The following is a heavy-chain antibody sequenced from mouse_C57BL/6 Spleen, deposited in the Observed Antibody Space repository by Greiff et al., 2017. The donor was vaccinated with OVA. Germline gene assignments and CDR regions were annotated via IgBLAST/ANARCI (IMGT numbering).Heavy chain of an antibody. J-gene: IGHJ2*01. Sequence: QVQLQQSGAELVRPGSSVKLSCKASGYTFTSYWMHWVKQRPIQGLEWIGNIDPSDSETHYNQKFKDKATLTVDKSSSTAYMQLSSLTAEDSAVYYGARGGYSNLGCWGQGTTLTVSS. CDR1: GYTFTSYW. CDR3: ARGGYSNLGC. CDR2: IDPSDSET. V-gene: IGHV1-52*01. D-gene: IGHD2-5*01.